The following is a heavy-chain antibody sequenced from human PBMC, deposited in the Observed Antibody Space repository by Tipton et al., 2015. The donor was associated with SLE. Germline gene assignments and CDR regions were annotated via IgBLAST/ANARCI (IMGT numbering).Heavy chain of an antibody. CDR1: GGSISSHY. Sequence: TLSLTCTVSGGSISSHYWSWIRQPPGKGLEWIGYIYHSASTNYNPSLKSRVTISVDTSKNLFSLKLSSVTAADTAVYYCARERSPGIVWGQGTMVTVSS. CDR2: IYHSAST. V-gene: IGHV4-59*11. J-gene: IGHJ3*01. CDR3: ARERSPGIV.